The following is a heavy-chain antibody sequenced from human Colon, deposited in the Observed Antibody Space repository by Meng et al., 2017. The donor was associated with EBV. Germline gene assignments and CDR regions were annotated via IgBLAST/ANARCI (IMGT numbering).Heavy chain of an antibody. CDR2: IYYSGST. J-gene: IGHJ4*02. CDR3: ARVSSGWDYFDY. CDR1: GGSVSSGGYS. Sequence: VQLQESGPGLVKPSQTLSLTCTVSGGSVSSGGYSWTWICQHPGKGLEWFGHIYYSGSTFYNPSLKRRVIISIDTSKNQFSLNLRSVTAADTAVYYCARVSSGWDYFDYWGQGTLVTVSS. V-gene: IGHV4-31*03. D-gene: IGHD6-19*01.